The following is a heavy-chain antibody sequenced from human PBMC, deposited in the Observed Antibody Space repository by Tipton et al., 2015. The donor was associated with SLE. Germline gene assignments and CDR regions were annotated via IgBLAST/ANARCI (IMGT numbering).Heavy chain of an antibody. D-gene: IGHD1-26*01. CDR2: ISYDGSNK. CDR3: ARLPQWELKPWDS. V-gene: IGHV3-30*04. Sequence: SLRLSCAGSGFTFSNYAMHWVRQAPGKGLEWVAVISYDGSNKYYADSVKGRFTISRDNSKNTLYLQMNSLRAEDTAVYYCARLPQWELKPWDSWGQGTLVTVSS. J-gene: IGHJ4*02. CDR1: GFTFSNYA.